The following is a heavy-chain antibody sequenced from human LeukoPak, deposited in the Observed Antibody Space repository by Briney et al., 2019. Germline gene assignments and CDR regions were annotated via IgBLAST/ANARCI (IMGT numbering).Heavy chain of an antibody. CDR1: GFTFDDYA. V-gene: IGHV3-9*01. CDR3: AEDNCGGDCYYDY. CDR2: ISWNSGSI. D-gene: IGHD2-21*02. Sequence: GGSLRLSRAASGFTFDDYAMHWVRQAPGKGLEWVSGISWNSGSIGYADSVKGRFTISRDNAKNSLYLQMNSLRAEDTASYYCAEDNCGGDCYYDYWGQGTLVTVSS. J-gene: IGHJ4*02.